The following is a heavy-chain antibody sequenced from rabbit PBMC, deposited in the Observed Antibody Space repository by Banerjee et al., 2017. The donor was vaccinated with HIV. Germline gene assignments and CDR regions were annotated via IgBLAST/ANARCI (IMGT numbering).Heavy chain of an antibody. CDR1: GFDFISNA. CDR2: IYSGSSGRP. V-gene: IGHV1S40*01. D-gene: IGHD7-1*01. Sequence: QSLEESGGDLVKPEGSLTLTCTASGFDFISNAMCWVRQAPGKGLEWIACIYSGSSGRPYYASWAKGRFTISKASSTTVTLQMTSLTAADTATYFCVRETETYSGYTGYGYYFDLWGQGTLVTVS. J-gene: IGHJ4*01. CDR3: VRETETYSGYTGYGYYFDL.